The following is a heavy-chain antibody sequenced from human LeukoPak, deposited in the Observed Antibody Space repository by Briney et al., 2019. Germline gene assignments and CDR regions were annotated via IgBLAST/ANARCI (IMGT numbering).Heavy chain of an antibody. Sequence: GASVKVSCKASGYIFTTYAITWVRQAPGQGLEWLGWISSYNGNTNYAQKLQGRVTMTTDTSTSTAYMELSSLKSEDTGVYYCATVFQQRGYYYMDVWGKGTTVTVSS. D-gene: IGHD6-13*01. CDR3: ATVFQQRGYYYMDV. V-gene: IGHV1-18*01. CDR1: GYIFTTYA. J-gene: IGHJ6*03. CDR2: ISSYNGNT.